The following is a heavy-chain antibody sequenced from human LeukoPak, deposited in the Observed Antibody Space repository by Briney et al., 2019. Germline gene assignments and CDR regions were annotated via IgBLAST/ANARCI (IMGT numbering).Heavy chain of an antibody. D-gene: IGHD5-18*01. J-gene: IGHJ6*03. CDR3: AREIQAYYYYYYMDV. V-gene: IGHV4-59*01. Sequence: SETLSLTCTVSGGSISRYYWSWIRQPPGKGLEWIGYIYYSGSTNYNPSLKSRVTISVDTSKNQFSLKLSSVTAADTAVYYCAREIQAYYYYYYMDVWGKGTTVTVSS. CDR1: GGSISRYY. CDR2: IYYSGST.